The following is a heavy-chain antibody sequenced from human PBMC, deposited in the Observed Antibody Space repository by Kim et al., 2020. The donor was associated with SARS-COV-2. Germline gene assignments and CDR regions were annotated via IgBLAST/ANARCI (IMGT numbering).Heavy chain of an antibody. CDR3: ATLAAPSYYYYYGMDV. Sequence: SVKGRFTISRNNSKNTLYLQMNSLRAEDTAVYYWATLAAPSYYYYYGMDVWGQGTTVTVSS. J-gene: IGHJ6*02. D-gene: IGHD6-13*01. V-gene: IGHV3-53*04.